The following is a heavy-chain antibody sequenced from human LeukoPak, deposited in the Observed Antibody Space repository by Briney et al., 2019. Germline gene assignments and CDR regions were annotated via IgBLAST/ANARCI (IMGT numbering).Heavy chain of an antibody. V-gene: IGHV3-7*01. Sequence: GGSLRLSCAASGFAASGFTFSTFGMHWVHQAPGKGLEWVANIKKDGSEKYYVDSVKGRFTISRDNAKNSLYLQMNSLRAEDTAVYYCVRGHSGSPNWFDPWGQGTLVTVSS. D-gene: IGHD1-26*01. CDR3: VRGHSGSPNWFDP. J-gene: IGHJ5*02. CDR2: IKKDGSEK. CDR1: GFAASGFTFSTFG.